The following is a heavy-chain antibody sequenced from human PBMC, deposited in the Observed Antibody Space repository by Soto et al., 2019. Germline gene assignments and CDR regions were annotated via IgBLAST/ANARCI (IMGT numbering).Heavy chain of an antibody. J-gene: IGHJ5*02. CDR3: ARAIINVDTAMAKAHWFDP. CDR2: IIPIFGTA. CDR1: GCTFSSYA. V-gene: IGHV1-69*13. Sequence: SVKVSCKASGCTFSSYAISWVGQAAGQGREWMGGIIPIFGTANYAQKFQGRVTITADESTSTAYMELSSLRSEDTAVYYCARAIINVDTAMAKAHWFDPWGQGTLVSVSS. D-gene: IGHD5-18*01.